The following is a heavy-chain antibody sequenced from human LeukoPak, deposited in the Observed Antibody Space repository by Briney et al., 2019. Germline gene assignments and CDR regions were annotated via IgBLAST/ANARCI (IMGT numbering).Heavy chain of an antibody. V-gene: IGHV4-59*01. CDR2: IYYSGST. CDR1: GGSISSYY. J-gene: IGHJ4*02. CDR3: ARTPWDWGVDY. Sequence: PSETLSLTCTVSGGSISSYYWSWIRQPPGKGLEWIGYIYYSGSTNYNPSLKSRVTISVDTSKNQFSLKLSSVTAADTAVYYCARTPWDWGVDYWGQGTLVTVSS. D-gene: IGHD7-27*01.